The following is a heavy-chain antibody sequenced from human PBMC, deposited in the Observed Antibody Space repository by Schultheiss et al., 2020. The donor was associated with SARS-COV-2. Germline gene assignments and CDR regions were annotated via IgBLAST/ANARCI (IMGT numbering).Heavy chain of an antibody. D-gene: IGHD4-17*01. CDR1: GFTFSSYG. V-gene: IGHV3-33*01. CDR3: ARERGYGDYYYYYYGMDV. J-gene: IGHJ6*02. CDR2: IWYDGSNK. Sequence: GGSLRLSCAASGFTFSSYGMHWVRQAPGKGLEWVAVIWYDGSNKYYADSVKGRFTISRDNSKNTLYLQMNSLRAEDTAVYYCARERGYGDYYYYYYGMDVWGQGTTVTVSS.